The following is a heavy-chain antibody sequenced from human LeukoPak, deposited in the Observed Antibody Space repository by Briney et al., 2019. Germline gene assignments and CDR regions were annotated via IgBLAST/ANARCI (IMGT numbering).Heavy chain of an antibody. D-gene: IGHD4-17*01. J-gene: IGHJ6*02. CDR2: IKQDGSEK. V-gene: IGHV3-7*04. CDR3: ARDHTVTRFPYYYYYGMDV. CDR1: GFTFSSYW. Sequence: GGSLRLSCAASGFTFSSYWMSWVRQAPGKGLEWVANIKQDGSEKYYVDSVKGRFTISRDNAKNSLYLQMNSLRAEDTAVYYCARDHTVTRFPYYYYYGMDVWGQGTTVTVSS.